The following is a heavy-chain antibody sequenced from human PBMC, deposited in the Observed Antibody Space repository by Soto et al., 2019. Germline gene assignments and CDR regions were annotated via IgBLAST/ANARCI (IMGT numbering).Heavy chain of an antibody. V-gene: IGHV4-34*01. CDR2: INHSGST. Sequence: SETLSLTCAVYGGSFSGYYWSWIRQPPGKGLEWIGEINHSGSTNYNPSLKSRVTISVDTSKNQFSLKLSSVTAADTAVYYCARASHIRLLVGYYYYGMDVWGQGTTVTVSS. CDR1: GGSFSGYY. J-gene: IGHJ6*02. CDR3: ARASHIRLLVGYYYYGMDV. D-gene: IGHD2-15*01.